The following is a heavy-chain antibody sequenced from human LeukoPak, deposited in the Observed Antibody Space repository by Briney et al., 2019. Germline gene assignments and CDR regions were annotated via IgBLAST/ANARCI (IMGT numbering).Heavy chain of an antibody. CDR1: GFTFSSYG. D-gene: IGHD3-22*01. V-gene: IGHV3-33*06. Sequence: GGSLRLSCAASGFTFSSYGMHWVRQAPGKGLDWVAVIWYDGSNKYYADSVKGRFTISRDNSKNTLYLQMNSLRAEDTAVYYCAKPGVPYYDSSGYYNFDYWGQGTLVTVSS. J-gene: IGHJ4*02. CDR2: IWYDGSNK. CDR3: AKPGVPYYDSSGYYNFDY.